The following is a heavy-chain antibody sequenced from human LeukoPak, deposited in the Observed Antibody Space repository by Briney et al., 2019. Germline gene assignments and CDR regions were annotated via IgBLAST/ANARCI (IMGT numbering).Heavy chain of an antibody. D-gene: IGHD6-13*01. CDR3: ATYQIIAAAGLSY. J-gene: IGHJ4*02. Sequence: PSETLSLTCAVSGGSLSSTNWWSWVRQPPGKGLEWIGEIFHSGSTNYNPSLKSRVTISVDKSKNQFSLKLSSVTAADTAVYYCATYQIIAAAGLSYWGQGTLVTVSS. CDR1: GGSLSSTNW. V-gene: IGHV4-4*02. CDR2: IFHSGST.